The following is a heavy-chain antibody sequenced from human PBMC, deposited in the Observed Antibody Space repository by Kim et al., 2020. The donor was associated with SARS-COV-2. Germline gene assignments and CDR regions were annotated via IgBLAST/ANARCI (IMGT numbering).Heavy chain of an antibody. Sequence: GGSLRLSCATSRFNLDSHPMHWVRQAPGKGLEWVAGISDDGKNKYYAVSVKGRFTISKDSSTNTVYLKMTTLNTEDTAVYLCARGGSTAASFYRAFYLWCNGGQVTVSSDYWDQRAL. J-gene: IGHJ4*02. V-gene: IGHV3-30*04. CDR3: ARGGSTAASFYRAFYLWCNGGQVTVSSDY. CDR2: ISDDGKNK. D-gene: IGHD3-16*01. CDR1: RFNLDSHP.